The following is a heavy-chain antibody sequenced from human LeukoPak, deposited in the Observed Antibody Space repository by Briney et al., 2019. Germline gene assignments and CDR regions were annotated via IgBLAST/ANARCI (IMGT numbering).Heavy chain of an antibody. D-gene: IGHD6-19*01. CDR1: GGSISSYY. V-gene: IGHV4-59*01. Sequence: PSETLSLTCTVSGGSISSYYWSWIRQPPGKGLEWIGYIYYSGSTNYNPSLKGRVTISVDTSKNQFSLKLSSVTAADTAVYYCAGEDSSGWDNWFDPWGQGTLVTVSS. J-gene: IGHJ5*02. CDR3: AGEDSSGWDNWFDP. CDR2: IYYSGST.